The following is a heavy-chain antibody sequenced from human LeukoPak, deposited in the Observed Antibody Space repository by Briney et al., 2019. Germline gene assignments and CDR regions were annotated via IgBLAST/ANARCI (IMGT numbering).Heavy chain of an antibody. D-gene: IGHD3-22*01. CDR2: ISSSSSYI. CDR3: ARDLPYYYDSSGAVAAFDI. CDR1: GFTFSSYS. Sequence: GGSLRLSCAASGFTFSSYSMNWVRQAPGKGLEWVSSISSSSSYIYYADSVKGRFTISRDSAKNSLYLQMNSLRAEDTAVYYCARDLPYYYDSSGAVAAFDIWGQGTMVTVSS. J-gene: IGHJ3*02. V-gene: IGHV3-21*01.